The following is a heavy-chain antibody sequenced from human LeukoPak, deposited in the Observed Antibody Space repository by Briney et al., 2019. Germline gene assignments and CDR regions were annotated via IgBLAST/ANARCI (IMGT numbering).Heavy chain of an antibody. D-gene: IGHD1-14*01. Sequence: KPSETLSLTCTVSGGSISSSSYYWGWIRQPPGKGLEWIGSIYYSGSTYYNPSLKSRVTISVDTSKNQFSLKLSSVTAADTAVYYCARRGFAPKEPFDYWGQGTQVTVSS. J-gene: IGHJ4*02. CDR2: IYYSGST. V-gene: IGHV4-39*01. CDR1: GGSISSSSYY. CDR3: ARRGFAPKEPFDY.